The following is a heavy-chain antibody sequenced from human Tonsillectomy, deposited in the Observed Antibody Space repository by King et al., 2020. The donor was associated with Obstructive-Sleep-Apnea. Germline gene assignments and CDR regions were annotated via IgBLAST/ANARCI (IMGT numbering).Heavy chain of an antibody. CDR3: ARTPVGATPPYYYYYGMDV. J-gene: IGHJ6*02. V-gene: IGHV4-59*01. Sequence: VQLQESGPGLVKPSETLSLTCTVSGGSISSYYWSWIRQPPGKGLEWIGYIYYSGSTNYNPSLKSRVTISVDTSKNQFSLKLSSVTAADTAVYYCARTPVGATPPYYYYYGMDVWGQGTTVTVSS. CDR1: GGSISSYY. D-gene: IGHD1-26*01. CDR2: IYYSGST.